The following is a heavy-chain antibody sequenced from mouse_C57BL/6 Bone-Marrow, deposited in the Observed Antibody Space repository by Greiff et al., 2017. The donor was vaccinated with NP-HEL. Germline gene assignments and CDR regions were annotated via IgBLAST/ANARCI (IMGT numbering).Heavy chain of an antibody. J-gene: IGHJ3*01. V-gene: IGHV5-12*01. CDR1: GFTFSDYY. D-gene: IGHD1-1*01. CDR3: AKEGCGSSSWFAY. CDR2: ISNGGGST. Sequence: EVKLVESGGGLVQPGGSLKLSCAASGFTFSDYYMYWVRQTPEKRLEWVAYISNGGGSTYYPDTVKGRFTISRGNGKSTLYLQMSRLKSGDTAMYYCAKEGCGSSSWFAYWGQGTLVTVSA.